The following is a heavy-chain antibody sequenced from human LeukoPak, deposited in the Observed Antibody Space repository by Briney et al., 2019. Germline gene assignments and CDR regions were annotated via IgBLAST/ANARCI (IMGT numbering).Heavy chain of an antibody. CDR2: IYYSGST. J-gene: IGHJ3*02. CDR1: GDSISGYY. CDR3: ASQRSTRGAFDI. Sequence: SETLSLTRTVSGDSISGYYWSWLRQPPGEGLEWIGYIYYSGSTRYIPSLNSRVTLSVDTSKNQFSLKLSSVTAADTAVYYCASQRSTRGAFDIWGQGTMVTVSS. D-gene: IGHD2-2*01. V-gene: IGHV4-59*01.